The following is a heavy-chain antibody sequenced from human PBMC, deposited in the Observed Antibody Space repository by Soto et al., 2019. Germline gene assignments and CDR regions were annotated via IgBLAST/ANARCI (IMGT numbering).Heavy chain of an antibody. CDR2: IYYSGT. CDR3: ALGGFNYGRPFDF. D-gene: IGHD5-18*01. Sequence: SETLSLTCTVSGASSSNYHWNWIRQPPGKGLEWIGYIYYSGTHYNPSLTSRVSMSLDTSKTQFSLNLKSVNTSDTAVYFCALGGFNYGRPFDFWGHGTQVTVSS. CDR1: GASSSNYH. J-gene: IGHJ4*01. V-gene: IGHV4-59*01.